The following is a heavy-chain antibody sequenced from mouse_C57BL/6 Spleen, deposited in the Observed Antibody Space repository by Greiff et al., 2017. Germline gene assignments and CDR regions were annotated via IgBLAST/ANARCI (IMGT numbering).Heavy chain of an antibody. D-gene: IGHD1-1*01. CDR3: ARGATVDAMDY. V-gene: IGHV1-82*01. CDR1: GYAFSSSW. Sequence: QVQLQQSGPELVKPGASVKISCKASGYAFSSSWMNWVKQRPGKGLEWIGRIYPGDGDTNYNVKFKGKATLTADKSSSTAYMQLSSLTSEDSAVYFCARGATVDAMDYWGQGTSVTVSS. J-gene: IGHJ4*01. CDR2: IYPGDGDT.